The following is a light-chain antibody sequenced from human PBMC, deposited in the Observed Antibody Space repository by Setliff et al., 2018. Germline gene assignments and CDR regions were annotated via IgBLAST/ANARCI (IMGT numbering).Light chain of an antibody. CDR3: LSYDSSLIDEV. V-gene: IGLV1-40*01. J-gene: IGLJ1*01. CDR2: GNT. CDR1: NSNIGAGFD. Sequence: QSALTQPPSVPGAPGQRVTISCTGNNSNIGAGFDVHWVQQLPGTAPRLLLYGNTSRPSGVPDRFPGSNSGTSASLATTGLQAEDEAHYYCLSYDSSLIDEVFGPGTKGTV.